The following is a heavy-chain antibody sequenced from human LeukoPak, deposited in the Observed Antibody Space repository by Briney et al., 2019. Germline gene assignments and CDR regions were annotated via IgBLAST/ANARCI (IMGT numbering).Heavy chain of an antibody. CDR1: GVSISSYY. Sequence: SSETLSLTCTVSGVSISSYYWSWIRQPPGKGLEWIGYIYYSGSTNYNPSLKSRVTISVDTSKNQFSLKLSSVTAADTAVYYCARHVEAINWFDSWGQGTLVTVSS. J-gene: IGHJ5*01. CDR3: ARHVEAINWFDS. V-gene: IGHV4-59*08. CDR2: IYYSGST.